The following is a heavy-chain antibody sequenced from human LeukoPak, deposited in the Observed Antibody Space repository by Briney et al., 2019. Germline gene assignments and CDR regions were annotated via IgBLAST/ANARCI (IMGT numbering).Heavy chain of an antibody. J-gene: IGHJ4*02. V-gene: IGHV3-15*01. CDR1: GFTVSSNY. CDR2: IKSKTDGGTT. CDR3: TTGTMVRGNFDY. Sequence: PGGSLRLSCAASGFTVSSNYMSWVRQAPGKGLEWVGRIKSKTDGGTTDYAAPVKGRFTISRDDSKNTLYLQMNSLKTEDTAVYYCTTGTMVRGNFDYWGQGTLVTVSS. D-gene: IGHD3-10*01.